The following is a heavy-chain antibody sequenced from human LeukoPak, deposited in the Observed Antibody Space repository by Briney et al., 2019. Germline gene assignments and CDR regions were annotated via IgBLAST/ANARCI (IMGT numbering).Heavy chain of an antibody. D-gene: IGHD3-3*01. Sequence: SETLSLTCAVYGGSFSGYYWSWIRQPPRKGLEWIGEMNHSGSTNYNPSFMNGVTTSVDTSRNQFSLKLITGTAAETAVFYFARGGSSGEVNAFDVGSQGTMVTVSS. CDR2: MNHSGST. CDR3: ARGGSSGEVNAFDV. J-gene: IGHJ3*01. CDR1: GGSFSGYY. V-gene: IGHV4-34*01.